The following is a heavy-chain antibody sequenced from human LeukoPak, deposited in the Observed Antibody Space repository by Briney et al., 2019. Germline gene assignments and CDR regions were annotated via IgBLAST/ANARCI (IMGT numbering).Heavy chain of an antibody. Sequence: ASVKVSCKASGYTFTSYAMNWVRQAPGQGLEWMGWINTNTGNPTYAQGFTGRFVFSLDTSVSTAYLRISSLKAEDTAVYYCAREWSSGWMGHDAFDIWGQGTMVTVSS. CDR1: GYTFTSYA. CDR2: INTNTGNP. V-gene: IGHV7-4-1*02. CDR3: AREWSSGWMGHDAFDI. D-gene: IGHD6-19*01. J-gene: IGHJ3*02.